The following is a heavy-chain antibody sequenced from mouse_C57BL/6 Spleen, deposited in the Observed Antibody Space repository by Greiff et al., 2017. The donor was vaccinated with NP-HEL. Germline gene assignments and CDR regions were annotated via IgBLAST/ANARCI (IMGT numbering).Heavy chain of an antibody. CDR1: GFSLSSFGMG. D-gene: IGHD1-1*01. Sequence: QVTLKVSGPGILQPSQTLSLTCSFSGFSLSSFGMGVGWIRQPSGKGLEWLAHIWWDDDKYYNPALKSRHTISKDTSKNQVFLKIANVDTADTATDYCARIEDYYGSSLDYVDYWGQGTTLTVSS. CDR3: ARIEDYYGSSLDYVDY. CDR2: IWWDDDK. J-gene: IGHJ2*01. V-gene: IGHV8-8*01.